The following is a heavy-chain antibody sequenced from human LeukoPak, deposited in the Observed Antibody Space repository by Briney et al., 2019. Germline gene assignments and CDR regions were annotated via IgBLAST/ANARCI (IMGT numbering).Heavy chain of an antibody. D-gene: IGHD3-22*01. J-gene: IGHJ4*02. CDR3: VKDEEYYYDSSGYFDY. CDR2: ISYDGSNK. V-gene: IGHV3-30*18. CDR1: GFTFSSYG. Sequence: GGSLRLSCAASGFTFSSYGMHWVRQAPGKGLEWVAVISYDGSNKYYADSVKGRFTISRDNSKNTLYLQMNSLRAEDTAVYYCVKDEEYYYDSSGYFDYWGQGTLVTVSS.